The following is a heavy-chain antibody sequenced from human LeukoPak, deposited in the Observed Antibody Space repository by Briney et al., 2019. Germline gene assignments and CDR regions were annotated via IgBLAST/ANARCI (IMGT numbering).Heavy chain of an antibody. J-gene: IGHJ4*02. Sequence: ASVKVSCKASGYTFTSYAMHWVRQAPGQRLEWMGWINAGNGNTKYSQKSQGRVTMTRNTSISTAYMELSSLRSEDTAVYYCARVDDYGGNVFFDYWGQGTLVTVSS. V-gene: IGHV1-3*01. D-gene: IGHD4-23*01. CDR2: INAGNGNT. CDR1: GYTFTSYA. CDR3: ARVDDYGGNVFFDY.